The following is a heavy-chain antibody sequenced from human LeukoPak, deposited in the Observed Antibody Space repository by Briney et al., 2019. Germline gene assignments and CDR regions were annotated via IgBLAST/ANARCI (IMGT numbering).Heavy chain of an antibody. Sequence: KASETLSLTCTVSGGSISSYYWSWIRQHPGKGLEWIGYIYFSGSTYYNPSLKSRLTTSVDTSKNQFSLKLSSVTAADTAVYYCARMGTSSSYNWFDPWGQGTLVTVSS. CDR1: GGSISSYY. V-gene: IGHV4-59*06. J-gene: IGHJ5*02. D-gene: IGHD2-2*01. CDR3: ARMGTSSSYNWFDP. CDR2: IYFSGST.